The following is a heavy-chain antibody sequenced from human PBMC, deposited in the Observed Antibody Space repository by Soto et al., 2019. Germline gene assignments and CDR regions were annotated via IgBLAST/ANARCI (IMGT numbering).Heavy chain of an antibody. Sequence: LSLTCSVSGASINNFAYYWGWIRQPPGKGLEWIGTVYYNENTYYNPSLRSRVAISVDTAKNQFSLNLRSVTAADTAVYFCARRERYYGSPGWFDPWGQGTLVTVSS. CDR3: ARRERYYGSPGWFDP. J-gene: IGHJ5*01. D-gene: IGHD3-10*01. CDR2: VYYNENT. V-gene: IGHV4-39*01. CDR1: GASINNFAYY.